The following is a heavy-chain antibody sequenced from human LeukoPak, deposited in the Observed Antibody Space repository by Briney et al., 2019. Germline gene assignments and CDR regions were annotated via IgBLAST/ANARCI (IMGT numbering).Heavy chain of an antibody. CDR2: IYTSGST. D-gene: IGHD2-8*01. CDR1: GGSMSSYY. J-gene: IGHJ6*02. Sequence: SETLSLTCTVSGGSMSSYYWSWIRQPAGKGLEWIGHIYTSGSTSYNPSLKSRVTMSVDRSKSQFSLKLSSVTAADTALYYCVREWYACASCTPPFHFNAMDVWGQGATVTVSS. CDR3: VREWYACASCTPPFHFNAMDV. V-gene: IGHV4-4*07.